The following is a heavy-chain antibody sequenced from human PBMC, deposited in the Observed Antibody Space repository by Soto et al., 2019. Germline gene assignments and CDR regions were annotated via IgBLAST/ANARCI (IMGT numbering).Heavy chain of an antibody. CDR3: ARVAPPEMATTRGVLDY. CDR2: IYYSGST. Sequence: SETLSLTCTVSGGSISSYYWSWIRQPPGKGLEWIGYIYYSGSTNYNPSLKSRVTISVDASKNQFSLKLSSVTAADTAVYYCARVAPPEMATTRGVLDYWGQGTLVTVSS. D-gene: IGHD5-12*01. CDR1: GGSISSYY. J-gene: IGHJ4*02. V-gene: IGHV4-59*01.